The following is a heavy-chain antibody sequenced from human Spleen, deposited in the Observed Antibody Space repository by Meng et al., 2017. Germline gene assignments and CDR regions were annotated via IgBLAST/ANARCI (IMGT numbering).Heavy chain of an antibody. CDR1: GFTFSSYS. J-gene: IGHJ4*02. D-gene: IGHD2-15*01. V-gene: IGHV3-21*01. CDR3: ARGRVVVTGAPSDY. CDR2: ISSSP. Sequence: EVQLVEPGGGLVKPGGSLTLSCAASGFTFSSYSMNWVRQAPGKGLEWVSSISSSPSYADSVKGRFTISRDNAKNSLYLQMNSLRAEDTAVYYCARGRVVVTGAPSDYWGKGTLVTVS.